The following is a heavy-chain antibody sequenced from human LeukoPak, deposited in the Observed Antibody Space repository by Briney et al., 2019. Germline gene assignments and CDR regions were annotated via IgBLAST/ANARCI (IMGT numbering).Heavy chain of an antibody. J-gene: IGHJ3*02. V-gene: IGHV1-2*02. CDR3: ARDRDAGAFDI. CDR2: ISPNGGGT. D-gene: IGHD1-14*01. CDR1: GYTFTGYY. Sequence: ASVKVSCKASGYTFTGYYMHWVRQAPGQGLEWMGWISPNGGGTNYAQKFQGRVTMTRDTSISTAYMELSRLRSDDTAVYYCARDRDAGAFDIWGQGTMVTVSS.